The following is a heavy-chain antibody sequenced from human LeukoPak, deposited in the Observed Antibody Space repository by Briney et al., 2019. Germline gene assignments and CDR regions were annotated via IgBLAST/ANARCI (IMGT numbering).Heavy chain of an antibody. J-gene: IGHJ4*02. Sequence: SETLSLTCTVSGGSISSGSYYWSWIRQPAGKVLEWIGRIYTSGSTNYNPSLKSRVTISVDTSKNQFSLKLSSVTAADTAVYYCARAAVNYYDSSGYIVTGAIDYWGQGTLVTVSS. CDR2: IYTSGST. V-gene: IGHV4-61*02. CDR1: GGSISSGSYY. CDR3: ARAAVNYYDSSGYIVTGAIDY. D-gene: IGHD3-22*01.